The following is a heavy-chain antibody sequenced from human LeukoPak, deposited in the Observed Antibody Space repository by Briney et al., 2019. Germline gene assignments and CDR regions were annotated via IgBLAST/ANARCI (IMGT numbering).Heavy chain of an antibody. CDR2: ISSSSSTI. CDR3: ARDRPLRYYYDSSGYIDY. V-gene: IGHV3-48*01. CDR1: GFTFSSYS. Sequence: GGSLRLSCAASGFTFSSYSRKWVRQAPGKGLEWVSYISSSSSTIYYADSVKGRFTISRDNAKNSLYLQMNSLRAEDTAVYYCARDRPLRYYYDSSGYIDYWGQGTLVTVSS. D-gene: IGHD3-22*01. J-gene: IGHJ4*02.